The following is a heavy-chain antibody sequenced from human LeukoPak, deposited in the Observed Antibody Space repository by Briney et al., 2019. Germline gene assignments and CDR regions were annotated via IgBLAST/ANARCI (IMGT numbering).Heavy chain of an antibody. CDR3: ARDVVGSLDY. V-gene: IGHV3-7*01. J-gene: IGHJ4*02. D-gene: IGHD1-26*01. CDR1: GFTFSSYW. Sequence: GGSLRLSCAASGFTFSSYWMAWVHQAPGKGLEWVANIKGDESARHQWDSVKGRFTISRDNTRNSLYLQMTNLRGDDTAVYYCARDVVGSLDYWGQGTLVTVSS. CDR2: IKGDESAR.